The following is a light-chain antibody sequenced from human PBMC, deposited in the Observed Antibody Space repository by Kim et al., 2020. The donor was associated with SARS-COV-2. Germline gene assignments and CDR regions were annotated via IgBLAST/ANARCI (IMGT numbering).Light chain of an antibody. Sequence: SSELTQDPAVSVALGQTVRITCQGDSLRSDYASWYQQKPGQAPVLVIYGKNNRPSGIPDRFSGSSSGTTASLTITGAQAEDEADYYCNSRDSSGDHYVVF. J-gene: IGLJ2*01. V-gene: IGLV3-19*01. CDR2: GKN. CDR3: NSRDSSGDHYVV. CDR1: SLRSDY.